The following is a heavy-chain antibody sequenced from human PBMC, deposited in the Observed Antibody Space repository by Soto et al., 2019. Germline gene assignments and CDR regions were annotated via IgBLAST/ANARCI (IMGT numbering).Heavy chain of an antibody. J-gene: IGHJ4*02. CDR2: ISGYNGNT. D-gene: IGHD3-22*01. V-gene: IGHV1-18*04. CDR1: GYTFTIYG. Sequence: QVQLVQSGAEVKKPGASVKVSCKASGYTFTIYGISWVRQAPGQGLEWMGRISGYNGNTDYAQNLQDRVTLTTDASTSSVYMELRSLRSDDTAGYYFARVDYYDSSGYYGYWGQGTLITVSS. CDR3: ARVDYYDSSGYYGY.